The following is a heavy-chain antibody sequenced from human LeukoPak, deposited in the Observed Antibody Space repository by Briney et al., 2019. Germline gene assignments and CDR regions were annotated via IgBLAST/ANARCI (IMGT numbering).Heavy chain of an antibody. CDR3: TQQRGEVLEY. CDR2: IHDRRAT. V-gene: IGHV4-59*01. J-gene: IGHJ4*02. CDR1: GDSIRSLH. Sequence: SETLSLTCTVSGDSIRSLHWSWIRQPPGKGLEWIGYIHDRRATKYNPSLKSRVTISADTSKNQFSLRLSSVTAADTAIYYCTQQRGEVLEYWGQGALVSVSS. D-gene: IGHD3-10*01.